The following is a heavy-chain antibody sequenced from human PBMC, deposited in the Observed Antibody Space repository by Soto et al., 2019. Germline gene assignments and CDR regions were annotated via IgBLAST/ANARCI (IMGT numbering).Heavy chain of an antibody. CDR2: IVVASGRT. J-gene: IGHJ6*02. CDR1: GFDFGSFG. D-gene: IGHD3-10*02. CDR3: SADHTPTAIGWSG. Sequence: SVKVSCKASGFDFGSFGIQFLRQTRGRGLEWIGWIVVASGRTDYARQFQGRVAFSRDMSSTTAYMDLYDLKSDDTAVYFCSADHTPTAIGWSGWGQEHTVTVSS. V-gene: IGHV1-58*02.